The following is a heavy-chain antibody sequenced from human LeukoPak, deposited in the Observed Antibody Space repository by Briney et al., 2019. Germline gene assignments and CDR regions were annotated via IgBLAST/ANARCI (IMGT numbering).Heavy chain of an antibody. Sequence: PGGSLRLSCAASGFTFSSYSMNWVRQAPGKGLEWVSSISSSSSYIYYADSVKGRFTISRDNAKNSLYLQMNSLRAEDTAVYYCARDNIPYYYDSSGYSRGIASDIWGQGTMVTVSS. D-gene: IGHD3-22*01. J-gene: IGHJ3*02. V-gene: IGHV3-21*01. CDR2: ISSSSSYI. CDR3: ARDNIPYYYDSSGYSRGIASDI. CDR1: GFTFSSYS.